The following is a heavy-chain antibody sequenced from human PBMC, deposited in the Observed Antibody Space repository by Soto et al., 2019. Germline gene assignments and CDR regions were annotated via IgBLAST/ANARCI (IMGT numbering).Heavy chain of an antibody. J-gene: IGHJ4*02. V-gene: IGHV3-21*01. D-gene: IGHD2-15*01. Sequence: GGSLRLSCAASGFTFSSYSMNWVRQAPGKGLEWVSSISSSSSYIYYADSVKGRFTISRDNAKNSLYLQMNSLRAEDTAVYYCARVYSIRWYCSGGSCHSLFDYWGQGTLVTVSS. CDR3: ARVYSIRWYCSGGSCHSLFDY. CDR1: GFTFSSYS. CDR2: ISSSSSYI.